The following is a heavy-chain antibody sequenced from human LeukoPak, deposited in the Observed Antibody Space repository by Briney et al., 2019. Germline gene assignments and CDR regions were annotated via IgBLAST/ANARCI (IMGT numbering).Heavy chain of an antibody. J-gene: IGHJ4*02. CDR3: ARVTVTRNPKYFDY. Sequence: SETLSLTCAVYGGSFSGYYWSWLRQPPGKGLEWIGEINHSGSTNYNPSLKSRVTISVDTSKNQFSLKLSSVTAADTAVYYCARVTVTRNPKYFDYWGQGTLVTVSS. V-gene: IGHV4-34*01. CDR2: INHSGST. CDR1: GGSFSGYY. D-gene: IGHD4-17*01.